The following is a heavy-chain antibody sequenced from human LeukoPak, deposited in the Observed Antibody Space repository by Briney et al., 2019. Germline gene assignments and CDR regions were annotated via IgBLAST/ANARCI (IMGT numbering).Heavy chain of an antibody. V-gene: IGHV4-59*08. CDR2: TSYSGST. J-gene: IGHJ4*02. CDR3: ARGPAVAGTI. CDR1: GFTFRTYW. D-gene: IGHD6-19*01. Sequence: GSLRLSCAASGFTFRTYWMSWVRQAPGKGLEWIGYTSYSGSTNYNPSLKSRVTISVDTSKNQFSLKLSSVTAADTAVYYCARGPAVAGTIWGQGTLVTVSS.